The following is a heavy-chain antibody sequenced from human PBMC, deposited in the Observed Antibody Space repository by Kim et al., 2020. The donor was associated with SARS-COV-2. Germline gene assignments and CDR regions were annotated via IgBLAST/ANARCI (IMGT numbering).Heavy chain of an antibody. V-gene: IGHV4-30-4*01. D-gene: IGHD2-15*01. CDR2: IYYSGST. CDR1: GGSISSGDYY. CDR3: ARVRVVVAPYFDY. Sequence: SETLSLTCTVSGGSISSGDYYWSWIRQPPGKGLEWIGYIYYSGSTYYNPSLKSRVTISVDTSKNQFSLKLSSVTAADTAVYYCARVRVVVAPYFDYWGQGTLVTVSS. J-gene: IGHJ4*02.